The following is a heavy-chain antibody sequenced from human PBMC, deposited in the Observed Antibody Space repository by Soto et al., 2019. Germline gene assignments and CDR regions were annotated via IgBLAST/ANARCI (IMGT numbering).Heavy chain of an antibody. CDR3: ARGRSSSWPYYYYGMDV. D-gene: IGHD6-13*01. Sequence: SETLSLTCTVSGGSISSDGYYWSWIRQHPGKGLEWIGYIYYSGSTYYNPSLKSRVTISVDTSKNQFSLKLSSVTAADTAVYYCARGRSSSWPYYYYGMDVWGQGTTVTVSS. CDR1: GGSISSDGYY. J-gene: IGHJ6*02. CDR2: IYYSGST. V-gene: IGHV4-31*03.